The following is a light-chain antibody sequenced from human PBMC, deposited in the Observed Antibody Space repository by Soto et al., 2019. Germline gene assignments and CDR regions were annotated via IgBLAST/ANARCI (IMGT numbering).Light chain of an antibody. CDR2: AAS. Sequence: DIQMTQSPSYLSASVGDRVTITCRASQSISSYLNWYHQKPGKAPKLLIYAASSLQSGVPSTYSGSGSGTDFTLTISSLQPEDFATYYCQQSYSTLITFGQGTRLEIK. CDR3: QQSYSTLIT. J-gene: IGKJ5*01. V-gene: IGKV1-39*01. CDR1: QSISSY.